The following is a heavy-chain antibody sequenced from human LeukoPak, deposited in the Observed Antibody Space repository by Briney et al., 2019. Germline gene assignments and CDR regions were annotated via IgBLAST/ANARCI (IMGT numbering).Heavy chain of an antibody. CDR1: GVSISTSEW. J-gene: IGHJ4*02. Sequence: SETLSLTCAVSGVSISTSEWWIWVPQPPGQGLEWIGEIHRDGRTRYNPSLTSRVTMSMDYSKNQFSLNVRFVTAADTAIYYCGKTDIYFNPIDYWGPGSLVTVSS. V-gene: IGHV4-4*02. CDR3: GKTDIYFNPIDY. D-gene: IGHD3-9*01. CDR2: IHRDGRT.